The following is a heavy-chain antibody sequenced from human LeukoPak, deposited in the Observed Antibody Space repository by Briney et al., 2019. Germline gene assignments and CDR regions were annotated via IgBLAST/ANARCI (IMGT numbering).Heavy chain of an antibody. CDR2: INWNGGGT. D-gene: IGHD1-26*01. J-gene: IGHJ6*02. CDR1: GFSFKDYG. V-gene: IGHV3-9*01. CDR3: AKHLTATNTYIFFGLDV. Sequence: GGSLRLSCAATGFSFKDYGMHWVRQPPGKGLEWVSAINWNGGGTDYADSVKGRFTISRDNAKNSLYLQLSSPRPEDTGLYYCAKHLTATNTYIFFGLDVWGQGTSVTVSS.